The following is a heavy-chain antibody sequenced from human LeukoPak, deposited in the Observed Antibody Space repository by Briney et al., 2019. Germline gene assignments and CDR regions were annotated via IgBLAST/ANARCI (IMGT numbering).Heavy chain of an antibody. CDR3: ARWNLKWELLRSGTYYFDY. Sequence: GGSLRLSCAASGFTFSSYWMSWVRQAPGKGLEWVANIKQDGSEKYYVDSVKGRFTISRDNAKNSLYLQMNSPRAEDTAVYYCARWNLKWELLRSGTYYFDYWGQGTLVTVSS. D-gene: IGHD1-26*01. V-gene: IGHV3-7*01. CDR2: IKQDGSEK. CDR1: GFTFSSYW. J-gene: IGHJ4*02.